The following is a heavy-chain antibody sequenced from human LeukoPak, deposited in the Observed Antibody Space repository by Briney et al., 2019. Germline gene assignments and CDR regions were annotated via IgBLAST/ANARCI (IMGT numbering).Heavy chain of an antibody. D-gene: IGHD6-19*01. Sequence: SQTLSLTCTVSGGSISSGSYYWSWIRQPAGKGLEWIGRIYTSGSTNYNPSLKSRVTISVDTSKNQFSLNLSSVTAADTAVYYCASSDSSGWYYGLDYWGQGTLVTVSS. CDR1: GGSISSGSYY. CDR3: ASSDSSGWYYGLDY. J-gene: IGHJ4*02. V-gene: IGHV4-61*02. CDR2: IYTSGST.